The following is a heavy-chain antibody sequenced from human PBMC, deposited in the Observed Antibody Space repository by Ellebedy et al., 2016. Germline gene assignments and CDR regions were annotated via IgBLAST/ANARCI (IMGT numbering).Heavy chain of an antibody. D-gene: IGHD6-19*01. Sequence: HTGGSLRLSCAVSGITFSGHWMQWVRQVPGKGLVWVSRISNDGSSTSYADSVKGRFTISRDNAKNTLYLQMNSLRAEDTAVYYCARVVGWYVIEDYWGQGTLVTVSS. CDR3: ARVVGWYVIEDY. V-gene: IGHV3-74*01. CDR2: ISNDGSST. J-gene: IGHJ4*02. CDR1: GITFSGHW.